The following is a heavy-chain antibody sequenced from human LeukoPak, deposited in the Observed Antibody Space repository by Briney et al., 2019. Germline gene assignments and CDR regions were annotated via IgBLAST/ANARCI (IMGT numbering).Heavy chain of an antibody. V-gene: IGHV3-33*08. CDR3: ARANYYGSGSCDY. J-gene: IGHJ4*02. CDR1: GFTFSSYG. D-gene: IGHD3-10*01. Sequence: GSLRLSCAASGFTFSSYGIHWVRQAPGKGLEWVAAIWYDGSSKYYTDSVKGRFTISRDNSKNTLYLQMNSLRAEDTAVYYCARANYYGSGSCDYWGQGTLVTVSS. CDR2: IWYDGSSK.